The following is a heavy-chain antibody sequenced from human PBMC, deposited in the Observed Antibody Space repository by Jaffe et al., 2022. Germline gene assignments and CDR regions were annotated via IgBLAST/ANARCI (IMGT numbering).Heavy chain of an antibody. V-gene: IGHV1-69*01. Sequence: QVQLVQSGAEVKKPGSSVKVSCKASGGTFSSYAISWVRQAPGQGLEWMGGIIPIFGTANYAQKFQGRVTITADESTSTAYMELSSLRSEDTAVYYCAINYGSGSYYTGGYYYYYYMDVWGKGTTVTVSS. D-gene: IGHD3-10*01. CDR1: GGTFSSYA. J-gene: IGHJ6*03. CDR3: AINYGSGSYYTGGYYYYYYMDV. CDR2: IIPIFGTA.